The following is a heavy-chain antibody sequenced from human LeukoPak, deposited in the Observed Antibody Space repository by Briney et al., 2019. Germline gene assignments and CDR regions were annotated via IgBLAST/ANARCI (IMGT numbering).Heavy chain of an antibody. CDR3: ARLLLAAAGTGSRNWFDP. J-gene: IGHJ5*02. Sequence: PSETLSLTCTVSGGSISSYYWSWIRQPPGKGLEWIGYIYYGGSTNYNPSLKSRVTISVDTSKNQFSLKLSSVTAADTAVYYCARLLLAAAGTGSRNWFDPWGQGTLVTVSS. D-gene: IGHD6-13*01. CDR1: GGSISSYY. CDR2: IYYGGST. V-gene: IGHV4-59*01.